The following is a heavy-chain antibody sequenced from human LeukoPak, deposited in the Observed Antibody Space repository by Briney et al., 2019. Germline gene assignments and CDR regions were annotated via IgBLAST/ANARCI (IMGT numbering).Heavy chain of an antibody. CDR3: ARPNLVPGIANKRPKWELAY. CDR2: INTNTGNP. CDR1: GYTFTNYA. Sequence: ASVKVSCKASGYTFTNYAMNWVRQAPGQGLEWMGWINTNTGNPTYAQGFTGRFVFSLDTSVSTAYLQISSLKAEDTAVYYCARPNLVPGIANKRPKWELAYWGQGTLVTVSS. D-gene: IGHD1-26*01. J-gene: IGHJ4*02. V-gene: IGHV7-4-1*02.